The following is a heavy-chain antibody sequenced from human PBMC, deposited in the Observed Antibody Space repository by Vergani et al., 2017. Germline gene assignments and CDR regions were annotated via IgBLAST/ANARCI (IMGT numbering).Heavy chain of an antibody. J-gene: IGHJ5*02. CDR3: ARDRDLYCRSTTSCHNWFDP. Sequence: QVQLQESGPGLVKPSETLSLTCTVSGAAIKDFYWSWFRQPPGKGLEWIGYVYYTGSTTYNLSLKSRVTISVDTSNNQFSLRMTSLTAADTAIYYCARDRDLYCRSTTSCHNWFDPWGQGSLVTVSS. D-gene: IGHD2/OR15-2a*01. V-gene: IGHV4-59*01. CDR1: GAAIKDFY. CDR2: VYYTGST.